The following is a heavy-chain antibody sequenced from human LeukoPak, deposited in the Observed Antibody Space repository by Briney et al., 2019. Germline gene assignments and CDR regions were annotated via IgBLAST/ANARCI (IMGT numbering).Heavy chain of an antibody. D-gene: IGHD3-10*01. J-gene: IGHJ5*02. CDR3: ARGEYGSGSINSNWFDP. V-gene: IGHV1-2*02. CDR2: INPNSGGT. CDR1: GYTFTGYY. Sequence: ASVKVSCQASGYTFTGYYMHWVRQAPGQGLEWMGWINPNSGGTNYAQKFQGRVIMTRDTSISTAYMELSRLRSDDTAVYYCARGEYGSGSINSNWFDPWGQGTLVTVSS.